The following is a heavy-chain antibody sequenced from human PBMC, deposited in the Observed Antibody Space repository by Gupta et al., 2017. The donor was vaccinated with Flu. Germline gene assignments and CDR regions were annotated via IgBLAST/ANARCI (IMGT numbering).Heavy chain of an antibody. CDR1: GFTFSSYA. D-gene: IGHD2-2*01. CDR2: ISGIGGST. CDR3: TQLLTSYYYYYGMDV. Sequence: EVQLLESGGGLVQPGGSLRLSCAASGFTFSSYAMSWVRQAPGKGLEWVAAISGIGGSTYYADSVKGRFTISRDNSKNTLYLQMNSLRAEDTAVYYCTQLLTSYYYYYGMDVWGQGTTVTVSS. J-gene: IGHJ6*02. V-gene: IGHV3-23*01.